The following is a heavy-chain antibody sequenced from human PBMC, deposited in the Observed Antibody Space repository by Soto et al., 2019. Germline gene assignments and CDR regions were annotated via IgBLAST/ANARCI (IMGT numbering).Heavy chain of an antibody. D-gene: IGHD1-26*01. CDR3: ARRDYSGRDDYYYGMDV. J-gene: IGHJ6*02. CDR2: IYPGDSDT. Sequence: GESLKISCNGSGYSFTSYWIGWVRQMPGKGLEWMGIIYPGDSDTRYSPSFQGQVTISADKSISTAYLQWSSLKASDTAMYYCARRDYSGRDDYYYGMDVWGQGTTVTVSS. CDR1: GYSFTSYW. V-gene: IGHV5-51*01.